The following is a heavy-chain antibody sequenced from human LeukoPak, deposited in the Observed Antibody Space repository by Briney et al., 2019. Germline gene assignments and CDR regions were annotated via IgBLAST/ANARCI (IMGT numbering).Heavy chain of an antibody. CDR1: GDSISTSSSY. CDR2: IYYSGST. CDR3: ARDVSGYSGYDSSYYYYYYMDV. D-gene: IGHD5-12*01. J-gene: IGHJ6*03. Sequence: PSETLSLTCSVSGDSISTSSSYWGWIRQPPGKGLEWIGSIYYSGSTYYNPSLKSRVTISVDMSKNQFSLKLSSVTAADTAVYYCARDVSGYSGYDSSYYYYYYMDVWGKGTTVTVSS. V-gene: IGHV4-39*07.